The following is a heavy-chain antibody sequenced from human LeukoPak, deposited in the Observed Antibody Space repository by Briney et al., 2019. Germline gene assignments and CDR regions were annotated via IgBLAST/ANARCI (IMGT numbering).Heavy chain of an antibody. CDR1: GGSFSGYY. J-gene: IGHJ4*02. D-gene: IGHD3-3*01. CDR3: ARGLRAYYDFWSGYFDY. V-gene: IGHV4-34*01. CDR2: INHSGST. Sequence: SETLSLTCAVYGGSFSGYYWSWIRQPPGKGLEWIGEINHSGSTNYNPSLKSRVTISVDTSKNQFSLKLSSVTAADTAVYYCARGLRAYYDFWSGYFDYWGQGTLVTVSS.